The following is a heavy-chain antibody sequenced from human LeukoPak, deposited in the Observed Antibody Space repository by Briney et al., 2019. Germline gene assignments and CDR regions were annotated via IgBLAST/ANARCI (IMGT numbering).Heavy chain of an antibody. CDR1: GFTFSSYG. V-gene: IGHV3-30*02. Sequence: GGSLRLSCAASGFTFSSYGMHWVRQAPGKGLEWVAFIRYDGSNKYYADSVKGRFTISRDNSKNTLYLQMNSLRAEDTAVYYCAKIAAASDNWFDPWGQGTLVTVSS. D-gene: IGHD6-13*01. CDR3: AKIAAASDNWFDP. CDR2: IRYDGSNK. J-gene: IGHJ5*02.